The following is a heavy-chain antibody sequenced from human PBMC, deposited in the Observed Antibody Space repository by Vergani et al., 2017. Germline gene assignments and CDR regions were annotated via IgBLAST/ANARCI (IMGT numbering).Heavy chain of an antibody. J-gene: IGHJ6*02. V-gene: IGHV4-34*01. CDR1: GGSFSGYY. Sequence: QVQLQQWGAGLLKPSETLSLTCAVSGGSFSGYYWSWIRQPPGKGLEWIGEINHSGSTNYNPTLKSRVTISVDTSKNHFSLKLSSVTAADTAVYYCARLAGSGSLAYYYYYGMDVWGQGTTVTVSS. CDR2: INHSGST. D-gene: IGHD3-10*01. CDR3: ARLAGSGSLAYYYYYGMDV.